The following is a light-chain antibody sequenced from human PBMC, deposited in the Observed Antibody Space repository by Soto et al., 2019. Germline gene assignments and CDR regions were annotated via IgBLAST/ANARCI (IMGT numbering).Light chain of an antibody. CDR2: DVN. Sequence: QSALTQPASVSGSPGQSITISCTGTSSDVGGYNYVSWYQHHPGKAPKLMIYDVNNRPSGVSNRFSGSKSGYTASLTISGLQAEDDGDYYCCSYASSSTRVFGGGTKLTVL. CDR1: SSDVGGYNY. V-gene: IGLV2-14*03. J-gene: IGLJ2*01. CDR3: CSYASSSTRV.